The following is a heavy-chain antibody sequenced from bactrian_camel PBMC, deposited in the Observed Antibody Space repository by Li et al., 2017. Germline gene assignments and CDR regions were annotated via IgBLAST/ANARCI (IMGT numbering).Heavy chain of an antibody. CDR2: TYVGTTVT. CDR3: AATGPRPRSDDAWSRPDEYAY. V-gene: IGHV3S25*01. Sequence: QVQLVESGGGSVQAGGSLRLSCAASRYNAGAHLVGWFRQAPGKEREGVAATYVGTTVTYYSDSVKGRFTISRDFARNTVYLQMNSLKPEDTAMYYCAATGPRPRSDDAWSRPDEYAYWGQGTQVTVSS. J-gene: IGHJ4*01. CDR1: RYNAGAHL. D-gene: IGHD4*01.